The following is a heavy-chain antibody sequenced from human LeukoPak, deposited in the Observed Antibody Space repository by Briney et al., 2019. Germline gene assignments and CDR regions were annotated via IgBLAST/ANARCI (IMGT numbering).Heavy chain of an antibody. CDR2: IYSSDSQT. CDR1: GYSFKYW. J-gene: IGHJ4*02. V-gene: IGHV5-51*01. Sequence: GESLKISCKGSGYSFKYWIGWVRQMPGKGLEWMGIIYSSDSQTKYSPSFQGRVTISIDNSITTAYLQWSSLEASDTAMYYCASARHGDFVWDYWGQGTLVTVSS. CDR3: ASARHGDFVWDY. D-gene: IGHD4-17*01.